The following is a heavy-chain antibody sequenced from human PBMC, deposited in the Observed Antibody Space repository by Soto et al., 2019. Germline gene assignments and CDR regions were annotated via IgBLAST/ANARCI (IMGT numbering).Heavy chain of an antibody. V-gene: IGHV4-4*07. J-gene: IGHJ4*02. CDR3: ARDVRSSSSSGRDMGVFDY. CDR2: IYTSGST. CDR1: GGSISSYY. Sequence: SETLSLTCTVSGGSISSYYWSWIRQPAGKGLEWIGRIYTSGSTNYNPSLKSRVTMSVGTSKNQFSLKLSSVTAADTAVYYCARDVRSSSSSGRDMGVFDYWGQGTLVTVSS. D-gene: IGHD6-6*01.